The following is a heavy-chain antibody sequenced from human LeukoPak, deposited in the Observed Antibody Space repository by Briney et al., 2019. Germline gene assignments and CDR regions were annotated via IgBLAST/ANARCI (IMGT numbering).Heavy chain of an antibody. Sequence: GGSLRLSCAASGFTFSNYWMSWVRQAPGKGLEWVANIKQDGSEKYYVDSVKGRFTISRDHAKNSLYLQMNSLRAEDTALYYCARDDYGGTKYWGQGTLVTVSS. CDR2: IKQDGSEK. CDR3: ARDDYGGTKY. CDR1: GFTFSNYW. J-gene: IGHJ4*02. V-gene: IGHV3-7*01. D-gene: IGHD4/OR15-4a*01.